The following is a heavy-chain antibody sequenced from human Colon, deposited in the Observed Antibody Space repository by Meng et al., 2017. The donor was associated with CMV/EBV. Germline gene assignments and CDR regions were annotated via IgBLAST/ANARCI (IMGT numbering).Heavy chain of an antibody. CDR1: GFTFRSYW. CDR3: AKDLSKYASLPMDL. J-gene: IGHJ5*02. V-gene: IGHV3-74*01. Sequence: GESLKISCTASGFTFRSYWMHWVRQAPGKGLVWVSRINKDGGSITYADFVEGRFTISRDNAKNSLYLQMNSLRLEDTALYYCAKDLSKYASLPMDLWGQGTPVTVSS. D-gene: IGHD2-2*01. CDR2: INKDGGSI.